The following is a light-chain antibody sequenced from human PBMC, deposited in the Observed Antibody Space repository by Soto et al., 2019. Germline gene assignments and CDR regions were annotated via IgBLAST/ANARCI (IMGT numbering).Light chain of an antibody. V-gene: IGKV1-39*01. CDR1: QSIASY. CDR2: AAS. J-gene: IGKJ1*01. Sequence: DIQMTQSPSSLSASVGVRVTITCRASQSIASYLNWYQQEPGKAPKLLIYAASSLQTGVPSRFSGSGSGTDFSLTISSLQPEDFSTYYCQQSYSTPRTFGQGTKVEVK. CDR3: QQSYSTPRT.